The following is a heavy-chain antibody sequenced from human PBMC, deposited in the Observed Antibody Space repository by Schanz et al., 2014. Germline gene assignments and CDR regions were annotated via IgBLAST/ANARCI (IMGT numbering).Heavy chain of an antibody. D-gene: IGHD6-13*01. V-gene: IGHV1-2*06. CDR3: ARDGHSSKWSSYYYYGMDV. CDR1: RYPFTAYY. J-gene: IGHJ6*02. Sequence: QVHLVQSGSEVKKPGASVKVSCKASRYPFTAYYMHWVRQAPGQGLEWMGRINPNSGDTNYAQKFQGRGIKTRVTSTSKDYMDMSRLRSDDTAIYYCARDGHSSKWSSYYYYGMDVWGQGTTVTVSS. CDR2: INPNSGDT.